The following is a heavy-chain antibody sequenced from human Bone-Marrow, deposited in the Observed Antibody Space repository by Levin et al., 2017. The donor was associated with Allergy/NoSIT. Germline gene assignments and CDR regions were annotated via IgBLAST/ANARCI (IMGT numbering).Heavy chain of an antibody. D-gene: IGHD5-12*01. J-gene: IGHJ3*02. CDR1: GYTFTGYY. CDR3: AREGDSGYDWYAFDI. Sequence: GESLKISCKASGYTFTGYYMHWVRQAPGQGLEWLGWIKVNSGGTKFAQKFQGRVTMTRDTSISTAYMELSGLISDDTAVYYCAREGDSGYDWYAFDIWGQGTMVTVSS. CDR2: IKVNSGGT. V-gene: IGHV1-2*02.